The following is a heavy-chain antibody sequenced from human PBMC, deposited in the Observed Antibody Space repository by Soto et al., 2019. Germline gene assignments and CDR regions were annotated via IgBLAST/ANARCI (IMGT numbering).Heavy chain of an antibody. CDR3: ARRYGYSFDY. CDR1: GGSISSYY. V-gene: IGHV4-59*08. D-gene: IGHD1-1*01. CDR2: IYNSGRT. Sequence: SETLSLTCTVSGGSISSYYWSWIRQPPGKGLEWIGYIYNSGRTNYNPSLKSRVTISVETSKNQFSLKLRSVTAADTAVYYCARRYGYSFDYWGQGTLVTVSS. J-gene: IGHJ4*02.